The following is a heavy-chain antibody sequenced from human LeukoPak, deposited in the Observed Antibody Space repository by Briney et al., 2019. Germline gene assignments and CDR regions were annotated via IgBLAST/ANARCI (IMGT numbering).Heavy chain of an antibody. Sequence: SETLSLTCTVSGGSINNYYWSWMRQPPGKGLEWIGYIYYTGGTYYNPSLKSRVTMSEDTSKNPFSLKLSSVTAADTAVYYCARHQRDWNFFDSWGQGTLVTVSS. D-gene: IGHD1-1*01. CDR1: GGSINNYY. J-gene: IGHJ4*02. CDR3: ARHQRDWNFFDS. CDR2: IYYTGGT. V-gene: IGHV4-59*08.